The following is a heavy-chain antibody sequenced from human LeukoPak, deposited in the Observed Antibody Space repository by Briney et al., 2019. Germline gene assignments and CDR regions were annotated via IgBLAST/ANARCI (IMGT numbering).Heavy chain of an antibody. CDR1: GGSFSGYY. J-gene: IGHJ4*02. Sequence: SETLSLTCAVYGGSFSGYYWSWIRQPPGKGLEWIGEINQSGSTNYNPSLKRRVTISVATSTTQFSLKVNSVTAADTAVFYCARSVRRTGYFGRWGQGTLVTVSS. V-gene: IGHV4-34*01. CDR3: ARSVRRTGYFGR. CDR2: INQSGST. D-gene: IGHD3-9*01.